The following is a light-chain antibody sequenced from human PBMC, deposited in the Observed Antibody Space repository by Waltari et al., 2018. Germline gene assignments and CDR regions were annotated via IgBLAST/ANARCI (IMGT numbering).Light chain of an antibody. CDR2: ASS. CDR3: QQANTSPRT. Sequence: DVQMTQSPSSVSASVGDRVTITCRASQHINTWLAWYQQHPGKAPKLLIYASSILHVGVPSRFSGSGSGTEFTLTIASLQPEDFATYYCQQANTSPRTFGLGTKLE. V-gene: IGKV1-12*01. CDR1: QHINTW. J-gene: IGKJ1*01.